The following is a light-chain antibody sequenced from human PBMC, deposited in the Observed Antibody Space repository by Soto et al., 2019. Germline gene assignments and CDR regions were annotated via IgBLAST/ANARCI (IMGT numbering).Light chain of an antibody. CDR1: QSISTY. J-gene: IGKJ3*01. CDR2: ATS. Sequence: DIQMTQSPSSLSASVGDRVTITCRASQSISTYLNWYQQKPGKAPKLLMYATSNLQSGVPSRFSGSGSGTDFTLTISSLQPEDFATYYCPQSYSTPFTFGPGTKVDIK. V-gene: IGKV1-39*01. CDR3: PQSYSTPFT.